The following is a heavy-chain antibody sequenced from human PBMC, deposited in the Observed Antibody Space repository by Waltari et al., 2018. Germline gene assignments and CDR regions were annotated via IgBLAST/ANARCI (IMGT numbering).Heavy chain of an antibody. V-gene: IGHV3-7*01. CDR3: ARDGEYCSGDKCYSYWYFDL. CDR1: GFDFSSYW. Sequence: EVQLVVSGGGLVQPGGSLRLSCAVSGFDFSSYWMSWVRQVPGKGLEWVANIKQDGSEIYYVDSVKGRFTISRDNAKNSLYLQMNSLRAEDTAMYYCARDGEYCSGDKCYSYWYFDLWGRGTLVTVSS. D-gene: IGHD2-15*01. J-gene: IGHJ2*01. CDR2: IKQDGSEI.